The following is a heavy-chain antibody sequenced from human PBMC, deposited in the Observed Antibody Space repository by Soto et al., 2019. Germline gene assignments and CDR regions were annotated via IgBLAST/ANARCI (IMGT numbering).Heavy chain of an antibody. Sequence: GGSLRLSCAASGFTFNSYGMHWVRQAPGKGLEWVAVISYDGSNKYYADSVKGRFTISRDNSKNTLYLQMNSLRAEDTAVYYCAKTANYDILTGSGGGFDPWGQGTLVTVSS. D-gene: IGHD3-9*01. CDR1: GFTFNSYG. J-gene: IGHJ5*02. CDR2: ISYDGSNK. V-gene: IGHV3-30*18. CDR3: AKTANYDILTGSGGGFDP.